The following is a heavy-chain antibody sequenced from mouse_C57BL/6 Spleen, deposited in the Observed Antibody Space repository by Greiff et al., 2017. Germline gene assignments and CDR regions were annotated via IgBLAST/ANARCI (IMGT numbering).Heavy chain of an antibody. Sequence: QVQLQQPGAELVKPGASVKLSCKASGYTFTSYWMHWVKQRPGQGLEWIGMIHPNSGSTNYNEKFKSKATLTADKSSSTAYMQLSSLTSEDSAVYYCARAQFITTVVSGGFAYWGQGTLVTVSA. D-gene: IGHD1-1*01. CDR3: ARAQFITTVVSGGFAY. CDR1: GYTFTSYW. V-gene: IGHV1-64*01. J-gene: IGHJ3*01. CDR2: IHPNSGST.